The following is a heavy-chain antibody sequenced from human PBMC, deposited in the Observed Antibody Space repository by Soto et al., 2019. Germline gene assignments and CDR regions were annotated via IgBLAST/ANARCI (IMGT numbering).Heavy chain of an antibody. CDR1: GFTFSSYG. D-gene: IGHD1-26*01. V-gene: IGHV3-33*01. J-gene: IGHJ4*02. CDR3: ARDLFLGATRTLDY. CDR2: IWYDGSNK. Sequence: GGSLRLSCAASGFTFSSYGMHWVRQAPGKGLEWVAVIWYDGSNKYYADSVKGRFTISRDNSKNTLYLQMNSLKAEDKDVYYCARDLFLGATRTLDYWGQGTLVTVSS.